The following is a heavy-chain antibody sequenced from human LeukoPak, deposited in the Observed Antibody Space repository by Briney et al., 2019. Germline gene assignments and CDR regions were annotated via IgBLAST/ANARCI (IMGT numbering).Heavy chain of an antibody. Sequence: SETLSLTCTVSGGSISSYYWSWIRQPPGKGLEWIGYIYYSGSTNYNPSLKSRVTISADTSKNQFSLKLSSVTAADTAVYYCARANVSGWYYLDYWGQGTLVTVSS. D-gene: IGHD6-19*01. J-gene: IGHJ4*02. CDR3: ARANVSGWYYLDY. V-gene: IGHV4-59*01. CDR1: GGSISSYY. CDR2: IYYSGST.